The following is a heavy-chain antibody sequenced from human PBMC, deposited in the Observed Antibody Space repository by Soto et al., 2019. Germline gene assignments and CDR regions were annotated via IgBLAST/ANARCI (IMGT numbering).Heavy chain of an antibody. CDR3: ARLAPSEYFQH. V-gene: IGHV4-59*08. J-gene: IGHJ1*01. CDR1: VGSIRSYY. Sequence: QVQLQESGPGLVKPSETLSLTCSVSVGSIRSYYWSWIRQPPGKGLEWLGYVYYSGSTKFISEPTSYSPSRASRVTITSYTSKNQFSLRLSSVTAADTAVYYCARLAPSEYFQHWGQGALVTVSS. CDR2: VYYSGST.